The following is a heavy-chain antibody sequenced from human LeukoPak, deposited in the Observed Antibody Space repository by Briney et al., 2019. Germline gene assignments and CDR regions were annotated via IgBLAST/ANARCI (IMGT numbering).Heavy chain of an antibody. CDR3: ATLAGYCSSTSCPYYYYYMDV. D-gene: IGHD2-2*01. J-gene: IGHJ6*03. Sequence: SETLSLTCAVSGGPISSSNWWSWVRQPPGKGLEWIGEIYHNGSTHYNPSLKSRVTISVDTSKNQFSLKLSSVTAADTAVYYCATLAGYCSSTSCPYYYYYMDVWGKGTTVTVSS. V-gene: IGHV4-4*02. CDR1: GGPISSSNW. CDR2: IYHNGST.